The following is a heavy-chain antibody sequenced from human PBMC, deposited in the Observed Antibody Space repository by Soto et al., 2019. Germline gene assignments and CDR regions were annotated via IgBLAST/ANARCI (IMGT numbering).Heavy chain of an antibody. D-gene: IGHD6-13*01. CDR3: AKEGIAAAGTR. J-gene: IGHJ4*02. CDR1: GFTFSSYA. V-gene: IGHV3-23*01. Sequence: EVQLLESGGGLVQPGGSLRLSCAASGFTFSSYAMSWVRQAPGEGREWVSAISGSGGSTYYADSVKCRFTISKDNSKNTLYLQMNSLRAEDTAVYYCAKEGIAAAGTRWGQGTLVTVSS. CDR2: ISGSGGST.